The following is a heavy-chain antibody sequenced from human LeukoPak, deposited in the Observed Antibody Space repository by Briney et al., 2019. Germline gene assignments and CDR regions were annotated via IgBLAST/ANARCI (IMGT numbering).Heavy chain of an antibody. Sequence: GGSLRLACGASVFTFSSYSMKWVRQAPGKGLEWVSSISSSSSYIYYADSVKGRFTISRDNAKNSLYLQMNSLRAEDTAVYYCARDDHGGNPEADYLGQGTLVTVSS. J-gene: IGHJ4*02. V-gene: IGHV3-21*01. CDR1: VFTFSSYS. CDR3: ARDDHGGNPEADY. CDR2: ISSSSSYI. D-gene: IGHD4-23*01.